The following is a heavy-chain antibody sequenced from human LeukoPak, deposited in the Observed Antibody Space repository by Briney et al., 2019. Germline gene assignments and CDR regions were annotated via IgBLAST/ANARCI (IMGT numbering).Heavy chain of an antibody. J-gene: IGHJ4*02. CDR3: ARELVASFPARNYFDY. CDR1: GGSISNYY. CDR2: TYYSGST. D-gene: IGHD5-12*01. V-gene: IGHV4-59*01. Sequence: SETLSLTCTVSGGSISNYYWTWIWQPPGKGLEWLGYTYYSGSTNYNPSLKSRLTISLDTSKKQFSLKLTSVTAADTAVYFCARELVASFPARNYFDYWGQGILVTVSS.